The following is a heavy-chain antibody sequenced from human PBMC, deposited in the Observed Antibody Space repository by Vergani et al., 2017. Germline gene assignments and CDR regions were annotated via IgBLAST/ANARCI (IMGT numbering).Heavy chain of an antibody. CDR3: SGDRGTALSYYMDV. D-gene: IGHD3-10*01. V-gene: IGHV1-8*01. Sequence: QVQLVQSGAEVKKPGASVKVSCKASGYTFTSYDINWVRQATGQGLEWMGWMNPNSGNTGYAQKFQGRVTITADETPNTAYMELSSLRAEETAVYYCSGDRGTALSYYMDVWGKGTTVTVSS. CDR1: GYTFTSYD. J-gene: IGHJ6*03. CDR2: MNPNSGNT.